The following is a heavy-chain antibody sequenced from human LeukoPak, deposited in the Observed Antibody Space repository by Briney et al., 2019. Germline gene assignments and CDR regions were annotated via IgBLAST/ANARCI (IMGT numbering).Heavy chain of an antibody. CDR3: ARGKELLYY. CDR2: IYYSGST. D-gene: IGHD3-10*01. CDR1: GGSISSSSYY. Sequence: SETLSPTCTVSGGSISSSSYYWGWIRQPPGKGLEWIGSIYYSGSTYYNPSLKSRVTISVDTSKNQFSLKLSSVTAADTAVYYCARGKELLYYWGQGTLVTVSS. V-gene: IGHV4-39*07. J-gene: IGHJ4*02.